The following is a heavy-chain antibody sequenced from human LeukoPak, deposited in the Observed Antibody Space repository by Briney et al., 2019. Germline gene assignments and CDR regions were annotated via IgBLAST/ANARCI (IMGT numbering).Heavy chain of an antibody. CDR3: AKSYAVVVPDGMDV. Sequence: GGSLRLSCAASGFTFSSYSMNWVRQAPGKGLEWVSAIYGSGDRTFYADSVKGRFTISRDNSKNTLYLQMNSLRAEDTAVYYCAKSYAVVVPDGMDVWGQGTTVTVSS. CDR1: GFTFSSYS. V-gene: IGHV3-23*01. CDR2: IYGSGDRT. J-gene: IGHJ6*02. D-gene: IGHD3-22*01.